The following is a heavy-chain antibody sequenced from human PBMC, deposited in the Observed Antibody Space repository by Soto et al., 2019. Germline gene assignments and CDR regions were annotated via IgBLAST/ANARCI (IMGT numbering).Heavy chain of an antibody. Sequence: PGGSLRLSCAASGFTFSSSSMNWVRQAPGKGLEWVSSISSSSSYIYYADSVKGRFTISRDNAKNSLYLQMNSLRAEDTAVYYCARGLWDRYNSIDPWGQGTLVTVSS. V-gene: IGHV3-21*01. CDR3: ARGLWDRYNSIDP. J-gene: IGHJ5*02. D-gene: IGHD1-26*01. CDR2: ISSSSSYI. CDR1: GFTFSSSS.